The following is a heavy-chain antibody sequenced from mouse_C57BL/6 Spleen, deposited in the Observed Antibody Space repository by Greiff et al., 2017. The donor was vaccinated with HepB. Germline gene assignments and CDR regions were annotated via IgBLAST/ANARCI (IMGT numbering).Heavy chain of an antibody. D-gene: IGHD3-3*01. CDR1: GFTFTDYY. Sequence: EVMLVESGGGLVQPGGSLSLSCAASGFTFTDYYMSWVRQPPGKALEWLGFIRNKANGYTTEYSASVKGRFTISRDNSQSILYLQMNALRAEDSATYYCARSSLGAMDYWGQGTSVTVSS. J-gene: IGHJ4*01. V-gene: IGHV7-3*01. CDR3: ARSSLGAMDY. CDR2: IRNKANGYTT.